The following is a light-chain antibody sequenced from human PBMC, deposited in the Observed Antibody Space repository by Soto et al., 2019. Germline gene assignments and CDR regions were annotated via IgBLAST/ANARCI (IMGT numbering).Light chain of an antibody. CDR1: QTISSF. J-gene: IGKJ1*01. V-gene: IGKV1-39*01. CDR2: AAS. Sequence: DIQMTQSPSSLSASVGDRVTITCRASQTISSFLNWYQQKPGKAPKLLIYAASNLRSGVPSRFGGSGSGTESPLTISSLQPEDFATYYCQQSYRTPRTFGQGTKVEIK. CDR3: QQSYRTPRT.